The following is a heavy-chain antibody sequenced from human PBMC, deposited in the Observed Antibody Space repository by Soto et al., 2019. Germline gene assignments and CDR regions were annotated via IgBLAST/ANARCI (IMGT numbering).Heavy chain of an antibody. V-gene: IGHV1-69*02. Sequence: QVQLVQSGAEVKKPGSSVKVSCKASGGTFSSYTISWVRQAPGQGLEWMGRIIPILGIANYAQKFQGRVTITADKSTSTAYMELSSLRSEDTAVYYCAGGEPNDSSGYWDYWGQGTLVTVSS. CDR1: GGTFSSYT. CDR2: IIPILGIA. J-gene: IGHJ4*02. D-gene: IGHD3-22*01. CDR3: AGGEPNDSSGYWDY.